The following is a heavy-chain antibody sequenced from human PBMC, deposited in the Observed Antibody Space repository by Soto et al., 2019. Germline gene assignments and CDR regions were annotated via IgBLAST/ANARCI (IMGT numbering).Heavy chain of an antibody. V-gene: IGHV3-33*01. D-gene: IGHD3-10*01. Sequence: QVQLVESGGGVVQPGRSLRLSCAASGFTFSRYGMHWVHQAPGKGLEWVAVIWYDGSNKYYADSVKGRFTISRDNSKNTLYLQMNSLRAEDTAVYYCAREAMVRGVTLYYFDYWGQGTLVTVSS. CDR2: IWYDGSNK. CDR3: AREAMVRGVTLYYFDY. CDR1: GFTFSRYG. J-gene: IGHJ4*02.